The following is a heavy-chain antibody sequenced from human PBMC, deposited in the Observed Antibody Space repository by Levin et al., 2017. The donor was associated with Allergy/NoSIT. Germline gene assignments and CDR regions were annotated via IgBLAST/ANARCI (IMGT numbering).Heavy chain of an antibody. CDR3: AKVAYDILTGFSGYPHYYYYMDV. V-gene: IGHV3-23*01. D-gene: IGHD3-9*01. J-gene: IGHJ6*03. CDR2: ISGSGGST. CDR1: GFTFSSYA. Sequence: GESLKISCAASGFTFSSYAMSWVRQAPGKGLEWVSAISGSGGSTYYADSVKGRFTISRDNSKNTLYLQMNSLRAEDTAVYYCAKVAYDILTGFSGYPHYYYYMDVWGKGTTVTVSS.